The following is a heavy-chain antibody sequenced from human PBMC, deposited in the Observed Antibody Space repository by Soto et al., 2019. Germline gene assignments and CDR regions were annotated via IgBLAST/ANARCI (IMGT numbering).Heavy chain of an antibody. V-gene: IGHV1-18*04. CDR2: ISAYNGNT. CDR1: GYTFTSYG. Sequence: GASVKVSCKASGYTFTSYGLSWVRQAPGQGLDWMGWISAYNGNTKYAQDLQGRVTMTTDTSTSTAYMELRSLRSDDTAMYYCARFSGGSYNTYYFYYGMDVWGQGTTVTVSS. CDR3: ARFSGGSYNTYYFYYGMDV. J-gene: IGHJ6*02. D-gene: IGHD2-15*01.